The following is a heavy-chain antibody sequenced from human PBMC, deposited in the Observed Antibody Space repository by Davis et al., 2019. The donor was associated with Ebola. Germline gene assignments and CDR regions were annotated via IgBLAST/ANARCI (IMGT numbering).Heavy chain of an antibody. V-gene: IGHV3-7*03. D-gene: IGHD3-22*01. CDR1: GFTFSSYW. CDR2: IKQDGSEK. Sequence: PGGSLRLSCAASGFTFSSYWMSWVRQAPGKGLEWVANIKQDGSEKYYVDSVKGRFTISRDNAKNSLYLQMNSLRAEDTAVYYCARARAYDSSGYYYVSVEYYYYYGMDVWGQGTTVTVSS. J-gene: IGHJ6*02. CDR3: ARARAYDSSGYYYVSVEYYYYYGMDV.